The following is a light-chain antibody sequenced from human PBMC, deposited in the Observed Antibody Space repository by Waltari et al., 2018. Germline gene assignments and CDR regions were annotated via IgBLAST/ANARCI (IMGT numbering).Light chain of an antibody. CDR2: AAS. J-gene: IGKJ2*01. Sequence: EIVLTQSPGTLSLSPGERATLSCRASQSVSNNYLAWYQQKPGQAPRLLIYAASGRVTGIPDRISGSGSGTDFTLTISRLEPEDFAVYHCQQYGSSQYTFGQGTKLEI. V-gene: IGKV3-20*01. CDR3: QQYGSSQYT. CDR1: QSVSNNY.